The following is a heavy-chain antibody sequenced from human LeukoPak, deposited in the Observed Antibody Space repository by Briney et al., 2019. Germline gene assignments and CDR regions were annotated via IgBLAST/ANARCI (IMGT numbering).Heavy chain of an antibody. CDR1: GGTFSSYA. J-gene: IGHJ6*02. CDR3: ARDHLTAIAVAGAGPYYGMDV. Sequence: SVKVSCKASGGTFSSYAISWVRQAPGQGLEWMGRIIPILGIANCARKFQGRVTITADKSTSTAYMELSSLRSEDTAVYYCARDHLTAIAVAGAGPYYGMDVWGQGTTVTVSS. CDR2: IIPILGIA. V-gene: IGHV1-69*04. D-gene: IGHD6-19*01.